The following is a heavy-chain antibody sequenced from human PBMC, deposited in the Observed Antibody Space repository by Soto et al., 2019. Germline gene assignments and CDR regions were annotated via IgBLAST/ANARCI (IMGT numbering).Heavy chain of an antibody. J-gene: IGHJ6*02. CDR1: GGYISSSSYS. CDR2: IYSSENT. CDR3: ARLNGYCISTNCHGYYGMDV. Sequence: SETLSLPYTVSGGYISSSSYSWGWIRQSPGKGLEWIGTIYSSENTYYNPSLLSRVTISVDTSKNEFSLRLSSVTAADTAVYYCARLNGYCISTNCHGYYGMDVWGQGTTVTV. V-gene: IGHV4-39*01. D-gene: IGHD2-2*03.